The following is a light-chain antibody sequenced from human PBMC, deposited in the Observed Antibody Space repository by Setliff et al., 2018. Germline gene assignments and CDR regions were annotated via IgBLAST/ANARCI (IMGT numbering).Light chain of an antibody. CDR2: GNN. V-gene: IGLV1-40*01. CDR1: SSNIGAGYD. CDR3: QSYGSSLSAYV. Sequence: QSALTQPPSVSGAPGQRVTISCAGRSSNIGAGYDVHWYQQLPGTAPKLLIYGNNIRPSGVPDRFSGSQSGTSASLAITGLHSEDEADYYCQSYGSSLSAYVFGTGTKGTVL. J-gene: IGLJ1*01.